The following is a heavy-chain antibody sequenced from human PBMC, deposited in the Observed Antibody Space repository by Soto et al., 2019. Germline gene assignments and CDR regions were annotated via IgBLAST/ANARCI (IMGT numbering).Heavy chain of an antibody. V-gene: IGHV4-61*05. J-gene: IGHJ4*02. CDR1: GGSISSRSFY. CDR2: IYHSGST. CDR3: ARFHSSGWYSIDY. D-gene: IGHD6-19*01. Sequence: PSETLSLTCTVSGGSISSRSFYWGWIRQPPGMGLEWIGEIYHSGSTNYNPSLKSRVTISVDKSKNQFSLKLSSVTAADTAVYYCARFHSSGWYSIDYWGQGTLVTVSS.